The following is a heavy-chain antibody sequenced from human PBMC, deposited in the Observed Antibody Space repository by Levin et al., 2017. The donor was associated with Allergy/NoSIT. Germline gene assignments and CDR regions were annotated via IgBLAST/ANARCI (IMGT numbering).Heavy chain of an antibody. CDR1: GGSISSYY. V-gene: IGHV4-59*08. CDR2: IFHRGST. Sequence: SETLSLTCTVSGGSISSYYWSWIRQPPGKGLEWIGYIFHRGSTNYNPSLKSRVTMSVDTSKNQFSLKLNSVTAADTAVYYCARRGATTISSSWGAQNFYYGMDVWGPGTTVTVSS. D-gene: IGHD6-13*01. J-gene: IGHJ6*02. CDR3: ARRGATTISSSWGAQNFYYGMDV.